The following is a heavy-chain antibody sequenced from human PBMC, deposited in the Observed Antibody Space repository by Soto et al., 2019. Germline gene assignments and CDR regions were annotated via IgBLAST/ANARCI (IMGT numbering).Heavy chain of an antibody. CDR2: INPNSGGT. CDR3: AREVGRFIVGATLDAFDI. J-gene: IGHJ3*02. Sequence: ASVKVSCKASGYTFTGYYMHWVRQAPGQGLEWMGWINPNSGGTNYAQKFQGWVTMTRDTSISTAYMELSRLRSDDTAVYYCAREVGRFIVGATLDAFDIWGQGTMVTVSS. CDR1: GYTFTGYY. V-gene: IGHV1-2*04. D-gene: IGHD1-26*01.